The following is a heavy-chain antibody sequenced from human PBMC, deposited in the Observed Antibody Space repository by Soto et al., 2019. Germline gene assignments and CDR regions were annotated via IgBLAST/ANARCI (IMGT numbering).Heavy chain of an antibody. V-gene: IGHV4-31*03. D-gene: IGHD3-3*01. Sequence: SETLSLTCTVSGGSISSGGYYWSWIRQHPGKGLEWIGYIYYSGSTYYNPSLKSRVTISVDTSKNQFSLKLSSVTAADTAVYYCARDSQGGDFWSGYFTYNWFDPWGQGTLVTVSS. J-gene: IGHJ5*02. CDR3: ARDSQGGDFWSGYFTYNWFDP. CDR1: GGSISSGGYY. CDR2: IYYSGST.